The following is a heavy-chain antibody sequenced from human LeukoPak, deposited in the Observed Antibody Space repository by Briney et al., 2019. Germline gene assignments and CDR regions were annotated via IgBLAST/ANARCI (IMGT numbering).Heavy chain of an antibody. V-gene: IGHV3-23*01. CDR2: ISGSGDNT. CDR1: GLTFSSYA. CDR3: ARDGSPDAFDI. J-gene: IGHJ3*02. D-gene: IGHD5-12*01. Sequence: GGSLRLSCAASGLTFSSYAMTWVRQAPGKGLEWVSVISGSGDNTFYADSVKGRFTISRDNSKNTLYLQMNSLRAEDTAVYYCARDGSPDAFDIWGQGTMVTVSS.